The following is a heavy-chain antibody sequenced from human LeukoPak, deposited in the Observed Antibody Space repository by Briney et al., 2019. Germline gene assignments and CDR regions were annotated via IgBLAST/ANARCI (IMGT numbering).Heavy chain of an antibody. CDR3: AKDDYYGSGYGQDFDY. Sequence: QTGGSLRLSCAASGFTFSDTWMHWVRQAPGEGLVWVSRIRSDGSDTRYAESVKGRFTISRDNAKNTLYLQMNSLRAEDTAVYYCAKDDYYGSGYGQDFDYWGQGTLVTVSS. J-gene: IGHJ4*02. D-gene: IGHD3-10*01. CDR2: IRSDGSDT. CDR1: GFTFSDTW. V-gene: IGHV3-74*01.